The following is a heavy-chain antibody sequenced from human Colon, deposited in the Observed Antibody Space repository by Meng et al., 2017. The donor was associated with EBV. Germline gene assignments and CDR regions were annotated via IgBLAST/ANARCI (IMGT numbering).Heavy chain of an antibody. D-gene: IGHD1/OR15-1a*01. Sequence: QVLRQQPGPGLVKPPQALSLTRAISGDSVAGTGAAWNWIRQSPSRGLEWLGRTYYRSKWHNDYAVSVKGRIAINPDTSKNQFFLQLNSVTPEDTAVYYCARDYGTSRPFEYWGQGILVTVSS. J-gene: IGHJ4*02. CDR2: TYYRSKWHN. CDR3: ARDYGTSRPFEY. CDR1: GDSVAGTGAA. V-gene: IGHV6-1*01.